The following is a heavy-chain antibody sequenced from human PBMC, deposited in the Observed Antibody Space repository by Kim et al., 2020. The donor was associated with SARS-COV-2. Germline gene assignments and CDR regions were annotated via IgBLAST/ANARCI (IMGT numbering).Heavy chain of an antibody. D-gene: IGHD1-26*01. CDR3: ARDHVGATHFDY. Sequence: YAQKFQGRVTITADKSTSTAYMVLSSLRSEDTAVYYCARDHVGATHFDYWGQGPLVTVSS. V-gene: IGHV1-69*04. J-gene: IGHJ4*02.